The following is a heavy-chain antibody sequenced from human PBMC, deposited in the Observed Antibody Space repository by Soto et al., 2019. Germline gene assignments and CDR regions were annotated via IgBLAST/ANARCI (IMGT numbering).Heavy chain of an antibody. D-gene: IGHD3-3*01. Sequence: ASVKVSCKASGYTFTSYDINWVRQATGQGLEWMGWMNPNSGNTGYAQKFQGRVTMTRNTSISTAYMELSSLRSEDTAVYYCARAYLEWFAVDYYYYYGMDVWGQGTTVPVSS. J-gene: IGHJ6*02. CDR3: ARAYLEWFAVDYYYYYGMDV. CDR2: MNPNSGNT. V-gene: IGHV1-8*01. CDR1: GYTFTSYD.